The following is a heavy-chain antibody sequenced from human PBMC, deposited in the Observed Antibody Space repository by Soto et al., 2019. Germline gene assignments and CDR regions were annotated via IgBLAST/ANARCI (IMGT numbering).Heavy chain of an antibody. D-gene: IGHD2-15*01. V-gene: IGHV3-9*01. CDR2: ISYDSGAI. Sequence: EVQLVESGGGLVQPGRSLRLSCAASGFIFHDYAMHWVRQAPGKGLEWVSGISYDSGAIGYADSVKGRFTISRDNARNSLFLQLNGLRADETAFYYCAKDYCGNQWIDFWGLGTLVTVSS. J-gene: IGHJ4*02. CDR3: AKDYCGNQWIDF. CDR1: GFIFHDYA.